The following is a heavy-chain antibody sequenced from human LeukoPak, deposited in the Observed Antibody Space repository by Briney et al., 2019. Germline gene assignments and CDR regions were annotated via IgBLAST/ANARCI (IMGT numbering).Heavy chain of an antibody. Sequence: GALRLSCAASGFTFSSYAMSWVRQAPGKGLEWVSAISGSGGSTYYADSVKGRFTISRDTAKNTLYLQMNSLRAEDTAVYYCGRPLQLGNYYYALDVWGQGTTVTVSS. CDR3: GRPLQLGNYYYALDV. J-gene: IGHJ6*02. CDR2: ISGSGGST. D-gene: IGHD7-27*01. V-gene: IGHV3-23*01. CDR1: GFTFSSYA.